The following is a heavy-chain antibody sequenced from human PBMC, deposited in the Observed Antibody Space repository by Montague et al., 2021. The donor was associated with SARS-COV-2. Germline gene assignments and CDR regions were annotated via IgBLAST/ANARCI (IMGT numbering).Heavy chain of an antibody. CDR1: GFTFSQYD. D-gene: IGHD3-10*01. J-gene: IGHJ6*02. V-gene: IGHV3-13*01. CDR2: IGKAGDT. CDR3: GRGVRYFGSGGWSFYYYGVDV. Sequence: SLRLSCAASGFTFSQYDMRWVRQVTGKGLEWVSGIGKAGDTHYPGTVKGRFTISREDAKNPLYLQMNSLRAGDTAVYYCGRGVRYFGSGGWSFYYYGVDVWGQGTTVTVSS.